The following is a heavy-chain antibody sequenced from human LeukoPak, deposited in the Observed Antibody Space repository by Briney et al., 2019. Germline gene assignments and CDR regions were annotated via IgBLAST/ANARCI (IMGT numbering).Heavy chain of an antibody. CDR3: ARDHNWGFDY. D-gene: IGHD7-27*01. Sequence: PGGSLRLSCAASGFAFSDYSFNWVRQAPGKGLEWLSYISASSGNIYYADSVKGRFPISGDNAKNSLYLQMNSLRDEDTAIYYCARDHNWGFDYWGQGTLVTVSS. CDR2: ISASSGNI. J-gene: IGHJ4*02. CDR1: GFAFSDYS. V-gene: IGHV3-48*02.